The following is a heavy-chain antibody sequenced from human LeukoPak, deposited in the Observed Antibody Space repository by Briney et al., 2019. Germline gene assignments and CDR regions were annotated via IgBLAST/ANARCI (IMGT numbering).Heavy chain of an antibody. V-gene: IGHV1-46*01. J-gene: IGHJ6*03. CDR2: INPIVGST. CDR1: GYTFTSYY. Sequence: GASVKVSCKASGYTFTSYYMHWVRQAPGQGLEWMGIINPIVGSTSYAQKFQGRVTMTTDMSTSTAYMELSSLRSEDTAVYYCARDMRYCSSTSCYTIGRSYYYYYMDVWGKGTTVTVSS. D-gene: IGHD2-2*02. CDR3: ARDMRYCSSTSCYTIGRSYYYYYMDV.